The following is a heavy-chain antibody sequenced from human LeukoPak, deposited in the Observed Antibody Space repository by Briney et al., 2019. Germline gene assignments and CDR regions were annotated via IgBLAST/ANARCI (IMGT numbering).Heavy chain of an antibody. Sequence: PGRSLGLSCAASGFTFDDYAMHWVRHAPGKGLEWVSGISWNSGSIGYADSVKGRFTISRDNAKNSLYLQMNSLRAEDTALYYCAKDISGILTGYYNAFDIWGQGTMVTVSS. CDR3: AKDISGILTGYYNAFDI. J-gene: IGHJ3*02. D-gene: IGHD3-9*01. CDR2: ISWNSGSI. V-gene: IGHV3-9*01. CDR1: GFTFDDYA.